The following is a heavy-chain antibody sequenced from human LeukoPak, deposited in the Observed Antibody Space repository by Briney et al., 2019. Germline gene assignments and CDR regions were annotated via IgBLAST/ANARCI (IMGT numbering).Heavy chain of an antibody. Sequence: GGSLSLSCAASGFTFSSYSMSWVRQAPGKGLEWVSSITNSGGNTFYADSVKGRFTISRDNSKNTLYLQMNSLRAEDTAVYYCARRSYYGSGSNPSYYFDYWGQGTLVTVSS. V-gene: IGHV3-23*01. CDR2: ITNSGGNT. J-gene: IGHJ4*02. D-gene: IGHD3-10*01. CDR3: ARRSYYGSGSNPSYYFDY. CDR1: GFTFSSYS.